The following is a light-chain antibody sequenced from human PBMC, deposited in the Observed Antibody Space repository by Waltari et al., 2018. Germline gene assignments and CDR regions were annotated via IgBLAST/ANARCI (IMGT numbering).Light chain of an antibody. Sequence: SALTPPPLRSWAPGQFGPTPCTGTNSELRGYNHSPWYQQHPGKAPKLMIYDVSKRPSGVSNRFSGSKSGNTASLTISGLQAEDEADYYCSSYTSSSTYVFGTGTKVTVL. J-gene: IGLJ1*01. CDR1: NSELRGYNH. CDR2: DVS. CDR3: SSYTSSSTYV. V-gene: IGLV2-14*01.